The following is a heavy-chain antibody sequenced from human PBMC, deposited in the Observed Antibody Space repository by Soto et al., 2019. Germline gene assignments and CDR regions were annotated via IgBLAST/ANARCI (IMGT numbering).Heavy chain of an antibody. CDR1: GFTFSNYA. D-gene: IGHD2-2*01. CDR2: ISSSSTYI. J-gene: IGHJ4*02. V-gene: IGHV3-21*01. CDR3: ARDSFGSSTSCLDY. Sequence: EVQLVESGGGLVKPGGSLRLSCAASGFTFSNYAMNWVRQAPGKGLEWVSSISSSSTYIYYADSVKGRFTISRDNAKNSLYLQMNSLRPEDTAVYYCARDSFGSSTSCLDYWGQGTLVTVSS.